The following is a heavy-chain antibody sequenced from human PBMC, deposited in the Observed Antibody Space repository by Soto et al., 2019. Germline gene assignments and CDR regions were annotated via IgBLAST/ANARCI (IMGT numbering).Heavy chain of an antibody. J-gene: IGHJ4*02. CDR1: GGSISSYY. V-gene: IGHV4-59*01. D-gene: IGHD3-9*01. Sequence: PSETLSLTCTVSGGSISSYYWSWIRQPPGKGLEWIGYIYYSGSTNYNPSLKSRVTISVDTSKNQFSLKLSSVTAADTAVYYCARGRHYDILTGYSFYYFDYWGQGILVTVSS. CDR2: IYYSGST. CDR3: ARGRHYDILTGYSFYYFDY.